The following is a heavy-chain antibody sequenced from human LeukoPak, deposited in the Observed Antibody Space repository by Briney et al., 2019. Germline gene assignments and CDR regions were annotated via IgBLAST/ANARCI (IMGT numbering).Heavy chain of an antibody. CDR1: GFTFSSYG. CDR3: ARDNEEKGFDY. V-gene: IGHV3-33*01. J-gene: IGHJ4*02. D-gene: IGHD1-1*01. CDR2: IWYDGSNK. Sequence: PPGGSLRLSCVASGFTFSSYGMHWVRQAPGKGLEWVALIWYDGSNKYYADSVKGRFTISRDNSKNTLYLQMNSLRAEDTAVYYCARDNEEKGFDYWGQGTLVTVSS.